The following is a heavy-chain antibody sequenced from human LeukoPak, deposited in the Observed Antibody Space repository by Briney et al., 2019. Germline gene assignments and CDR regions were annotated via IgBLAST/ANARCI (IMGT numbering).Heavy chain of an antibody. CDR1: GGSITSYY. CDR3: ARSESGVIKPFDF. Sequence: SETLSLTCTVSGGSITSYYWSWIRQPPGKGLEWIGYLYYSGTSDFNPSLKSRVTMSVGMSKNQFSLRLSSVTAADTAIYYCARSESGVIKPFDFWGQGTLVIVSS. J-gene: IGHJ4*02. CDR2: LYYSGTS. V-gene: IGHV4-59*01. D-gene: IGHD3-16*02.